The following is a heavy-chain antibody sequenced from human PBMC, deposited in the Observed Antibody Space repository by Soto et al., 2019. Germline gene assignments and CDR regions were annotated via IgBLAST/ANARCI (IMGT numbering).Heavy chain of an antibody. CDR1: GCTFSGYG. V-gene: IGHV3-74*01. D-gene: IGHD2-15*01. J-gene: IGHJ4*02. Sequence: GLSLRLSWAAAGCTFSGYGMHWVRQSPGTGLVWVSRINTDGTSTAYADSVKGRFAISRDNAENTLYLQMSSLRAEDTAVYYCASGSTFHGGVYGYWGLGTLVTVCS. CDR3: ASGSTFHGGVYGY. CDR2: INTDGTST.